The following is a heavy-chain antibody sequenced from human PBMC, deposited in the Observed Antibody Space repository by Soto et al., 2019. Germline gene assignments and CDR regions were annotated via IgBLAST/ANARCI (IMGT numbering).Heavy chain of an antibody. D-gene: IGHD4-17*01. CDR2: ISYDGSNK. Sequence: SLRLSCAASGFTFSSYAMHWVRQAPGKGLEWVAVISYDGSNKYYADSVKGRFTISRDNSKNTLYLQMNSLRAEDTAVYYCASIPPATVVTPRGYYYYYGMDVWGQGTTVTVSS. V-gene: IGHV3-30-3*01. J-gene: IGHJ6*02. CDR3: ASIPPATVVTPRGYYYYYGMDV. CDR1: GFTFSSYA.